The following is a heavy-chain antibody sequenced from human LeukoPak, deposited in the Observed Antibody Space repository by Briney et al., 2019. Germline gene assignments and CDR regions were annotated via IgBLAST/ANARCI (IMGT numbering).Heavy chain of an antibody. Sequence: ASVKVSCKASGGTFSSYAISWVRQAPGRGLEWMGGIIPIFGTANYAQKFQGRVTITRNTSISTAYMELSSLRSEDAAVYYCAIERQLVRANMDYYYYMDVWGKGTTVTVSS. CDR1: GGTFSSYA. J-gene: IGHJ6*03. V-gene: IGHV1-69*05. CDR3: AIERQLVRANMDYYYYMDV. D-gene: IGHD6-13*01. CDR2: IIPIFGTA.